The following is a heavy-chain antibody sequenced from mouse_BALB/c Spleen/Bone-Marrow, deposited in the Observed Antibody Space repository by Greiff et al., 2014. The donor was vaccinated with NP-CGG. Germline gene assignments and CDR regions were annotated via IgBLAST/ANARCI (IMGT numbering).Heavy chain of an antibody. J-gene: IGHJ2*01. CDR1: GYAFSSYW. D-gene: IGHD2-1*01. Sequence: QVQLQQPGAELVRPGSSVKISCKASGYAFSSYWMNWVKQRPGQGLEWIGQIYPGDGDTNYSGKFKGKATLTADESSSTAYMQLSSLTSEDSAVYFCAFGNYDFDCWGQGTTLTVSS. CDR3: AFGNYDFDC. V-gene: IGHV1-80*01. CDR2: IYPGDGDT.